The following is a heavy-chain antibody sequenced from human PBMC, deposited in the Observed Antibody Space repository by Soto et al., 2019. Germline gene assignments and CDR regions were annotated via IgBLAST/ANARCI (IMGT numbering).Heavy chain of an antibody. CDR2: MNPKSGNT. Sequence: QVQLVQSGAEVMKPGASVKVSCKASGYTFTNYDINWVRQATGQGLEWMGWMNPKSGNTGYAQQFQGRVTMTRSTSISTAYMELSSLRSEDTAIYYCVRVYGEIDYWGQGTLVTVSS. D-gene: IGHD4-17*01. CDR1: GYTFTNYD. J-gene: IGHJ4*02. V-gene: IGHV1-8*01. CDR3: VRVYGEIDY.